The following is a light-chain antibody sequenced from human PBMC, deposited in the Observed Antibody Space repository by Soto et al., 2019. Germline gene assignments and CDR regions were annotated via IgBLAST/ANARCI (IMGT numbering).Light chain of an antibody. Sequence: QSVLTQPPSVSGSPGQSVTISCTANSSDVGSYNRVSWYQQPPGTAPKLMIYEVTNRPSGVPDRFSGSKSGNTASLTISGLQAEDEADYYCALYTSSSTYVFGTGTKVNVL. V-gene: IGLV2-18*01. CDR2: EVT. J-gene: IGLJ1*01. CDR3: ALYTSSSTYV. CDR1: SSDVGSYNR.